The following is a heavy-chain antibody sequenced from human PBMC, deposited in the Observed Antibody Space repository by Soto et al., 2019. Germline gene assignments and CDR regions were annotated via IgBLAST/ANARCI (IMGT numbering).Heavy chain of an antibody. D-gene: IGHD2-21*01. CDR2: ISYTGST. V-gene: IGHV4-59*11. J-gene: IGHJ4*02. Sequence: QVQLQESGPGLVKPSETLSLTCTVSGDSISTHYWSWIRQPPGKGLEWIGYISYTGSTNYNPSLKSRVTMSLDTSKNRFSLSLTSVTAADTALYYCARIPQGYIDYWGQGLLVTVSS. CDR1: GDSISTHY. CDR3: ARIPQGYIDY.